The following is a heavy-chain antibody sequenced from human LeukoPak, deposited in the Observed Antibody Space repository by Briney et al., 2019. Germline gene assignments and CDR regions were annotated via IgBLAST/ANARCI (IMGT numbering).Heavy chain of an antibody. CDR1: GFTFSDAW. J-gene: IGHJ4*02. CDR2: IKSKTDGGTT. CDR3: TNRGGSFSIFPY. Sequence: GGSLRLSCAASGFTFSDAWMSWVRQAPGKGLEWVGRIKSKTDGGTTDYAAPVKGRFTISRDDSKNTLYLQMNSLKTADTDVSYCTNRGGSFSIFPYWGQGTLVPVPS. D-gene: IGHD1-26*01. V-gene: IGHV3-15*01.